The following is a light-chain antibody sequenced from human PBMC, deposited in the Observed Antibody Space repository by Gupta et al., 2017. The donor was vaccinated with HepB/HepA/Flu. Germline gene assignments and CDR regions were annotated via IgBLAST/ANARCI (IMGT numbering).Light chain of an antibody. CDR3: QQYYSTPYN. CDR2: WAS. V-gene: IGKV4-1*01. J-gene: IGKJ2*01. Sequence: DIVMTQSPDSLAVSLGERATINCMSSQTVLFSSNNKNYLAGYQQKPGQPPKLLIYWASTRESGVPDRFSGSGSGTDFTLTISSLQAEDVAVYYCQQYYSTPYNFGQGTKLEIK. CDR1: QTVLFSSNNKNY.